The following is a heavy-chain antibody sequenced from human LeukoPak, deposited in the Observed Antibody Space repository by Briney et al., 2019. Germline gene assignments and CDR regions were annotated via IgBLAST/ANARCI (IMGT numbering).Heavy chain of an antibody. CDR1: GGTFSSYA. J-gene: IGHJ5*02. V-gene: IGHV1-69*05. Sequence: ASVKVSCKASGGTFSSYAISWVRQAPGQGLEWMGGIIPIFGTANYAQKLQGRVTMTTDTSTSTAYMELRSLRSDDTAVYYCARGFKPGPVIAAAVTGDWFDPWGQGTLVTVSS. CDR2: IIPIFGTA. CDR3: ARGFKPGPVIAAAVTGDWFDP. D-gene: IGHD6-13*01.